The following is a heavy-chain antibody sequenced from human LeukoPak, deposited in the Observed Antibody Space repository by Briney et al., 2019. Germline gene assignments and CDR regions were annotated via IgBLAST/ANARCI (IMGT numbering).Heavy chain of an antibody. CDR1: GYTFTSYG. V-gene: IGHV1-18*01. CDR2: ISAYNGNT. Sequence: ASVKVSCKASGYTFTSYGISWVRQAPGQGLEWMGWISAYNGNTNYAQKLQGRVTMTTDTSTSTAYMELRSLRSDDTAVYYCARVQVLPGTMIVVVIPRQDYWGQGTLVTVSS. CDR3: ARVQVLPGTMIVVVIPRQDY. D-gene: IGHD3-22*01. J-gene: IGHJ4*02.